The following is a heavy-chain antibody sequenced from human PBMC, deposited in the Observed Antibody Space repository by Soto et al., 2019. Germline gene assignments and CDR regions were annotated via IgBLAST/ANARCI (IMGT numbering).Heavy chain of an antibody. Sequence: QVQLEQSGAEVKEPGASVRVSCKLSGDTFTRYYIHWVRQAPGQGLEWMGRINPNSGDTKYAQSFQGRVTMTRYTSINTAYMELSILSSDDTAVYSCARGGGSSFFDYWGQGILVTVSS. D-gene: IGHD2-2*01. J-gene: IGHJ4*02. CDR2: INPNSGDT. V-gene: IGHV1-2*06. CDR3: ARGGGSSFFDY. CDR1: GDTFTRYY.